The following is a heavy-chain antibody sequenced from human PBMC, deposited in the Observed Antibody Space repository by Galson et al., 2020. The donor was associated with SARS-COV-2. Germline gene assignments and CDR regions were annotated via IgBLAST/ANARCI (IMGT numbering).Heavy chain of an antibody. CDR2: ISSSGSTI. CDR3: ARDFKSITMVRGVNYYCFGMNV. CDR1: GFTFSDYY. J-gene: IGHJ6*02. V-gene: IGHV3-11*01. Sequence: GGSLRLSCPASGFTFSDYYMIWIRQAPEKGLEWVSYISSSGSTIYYADSVKGRFTISRDNAKNSLYLQMNSLRAKDTAVYYCARDFKSITMVRGVNYYCFGMNVWGRGTTVTVSS. D-gene: IGHD3-10*01.